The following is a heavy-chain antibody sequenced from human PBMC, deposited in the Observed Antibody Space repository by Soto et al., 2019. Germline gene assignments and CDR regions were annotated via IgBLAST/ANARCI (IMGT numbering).Heavy chain of an antibody. J-gene: IGHJ6*03. D-gene: IGHD2-2*01. CDR1: GGTFSSYA. Sequence: ASVKVSCKASGGTFSSYAISWVRQAPGQGLEWMGWISANNGTTNYAQKLQGRVTMTTDTSTSTAYMELRSLRSDDTAVYYCAIGCSSTSCPDYYYYMDVWGKGTTVTVSS. CDR3: AIGCSSTSCPDYYYYMDV. V-gene: IGHV1-18*01. CDR2: ISANNGTT.